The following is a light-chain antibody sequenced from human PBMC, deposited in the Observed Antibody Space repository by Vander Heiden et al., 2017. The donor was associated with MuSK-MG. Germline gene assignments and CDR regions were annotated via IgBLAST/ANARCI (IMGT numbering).Light chain of an antibody. V-gene: IGKV3-15*01. CDR2: GAS. J-gene: IGKJ1*01. CDR1: QTVANN. CDR3: QQDNNWPRT. Sequence: EIVLTQSPATLSVSPGERATLPCRASQTVANNLAWYQQKPGQAPRLLIYGASTRATGIPGRFSGSESGTEFTLTISSLQSEDFAVYYCQQDNNWPRTFGQGTRVEIK.